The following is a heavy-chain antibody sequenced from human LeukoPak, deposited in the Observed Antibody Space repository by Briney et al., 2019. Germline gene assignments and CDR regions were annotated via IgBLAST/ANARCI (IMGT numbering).Heavy chain of an antibody. V-gene: IGHV4-38-2*02. Sequence: SETLCLSCTVSGYSISSGYMSCWRREPAGRVLGCTGSICSSGSIYYNASVKSRVTISVDTSKNQFYLQLSSVTAADTAVYYCAGYDFWSGYSISFDYWGQGTLVTVSS. CDR2: ICSSGSI. D-gene: IGHD3-3*01. CDR1: GYSISSGYM. J-gene: IGHJ4*02. CDR3: AGYDFWSGYSISFDY.